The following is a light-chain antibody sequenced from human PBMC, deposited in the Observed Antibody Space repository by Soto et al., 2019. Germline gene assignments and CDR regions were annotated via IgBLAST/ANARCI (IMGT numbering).Light chain of an antibody. Sequence: EMVLTQSPATLSVSPGGRATLSCRASQSVGSNLAWYQQKPGQAPRLLIYGASTRATGIPATFSGSGSGTEFTLTISSLQSEDSAVYYCQQFNVWPLTFGGGTKLEI. CDR3: QQFNVWPLT. CDR2: GAS. V-gene: IGKV3-15*01. J-gene: IGKJ4*01. CDR1: QSVGSN.